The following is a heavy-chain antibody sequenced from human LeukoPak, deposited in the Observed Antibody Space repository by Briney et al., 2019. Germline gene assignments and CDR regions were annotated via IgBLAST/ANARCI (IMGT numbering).Heavy chain of an antibody. V-gene: IGHV3-23*01. Sequence: PGGSLRLSCAASGFTFGSYAMSWVRQAPGKGLEWVSAISGSGGSTYYADSVKGRFTISRDNSKNTLYLQMNSLRAEDTAVYYCAKVVGVAAAANTDYYYYGMDVWGQGTTVTVSS. CDR2: ISGSGGST. D-gene: IGHD6-13*01. CDR3: AKVVGVAAAANTDYYYYGMDV. J-gene: IGHJ6*02. CDR1: GFTFGSYA.